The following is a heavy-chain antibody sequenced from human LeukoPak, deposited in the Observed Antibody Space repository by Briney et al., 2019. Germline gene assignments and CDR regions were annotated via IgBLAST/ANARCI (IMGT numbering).Heavy chain of an antibody. J-gene: IGHJ4*02. CDR2: ISSSSSTI. CDR1: GFTFSSYS. D-gene: IGHD2-15*01. CDR3: ARERVVVAATPLDY. Sequence: QPGGSLRLSCAASGFTFSSYSMNWVRQAPGKGLEWVSYISSSSSTIYYADSVKGRFTISRDNAKNSLYLQMNSLRAEDTAVYYCARERVVVAATPLDYWGQGTLVTVSS. V-gene: IGHV3-48*04.